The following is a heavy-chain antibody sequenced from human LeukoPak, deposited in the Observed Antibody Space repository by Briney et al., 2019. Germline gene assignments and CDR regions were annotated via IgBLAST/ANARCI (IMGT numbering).Heavy chain of an antibody. Sequence: PGGSLRLSCAASGFTVSSNYMSWVRQAPGKGLEWVSIIYSGGRTYHADSVKDRFTISRHNSKNTLYLQMNSLRTEDTAMYYCARGTIAGGIFDYWGQGALVTVSS. J-gene: IGHJ4*02. CDR2: IYSGGRT. CDR1: GFTVSSNY. CDR3: ARGTIAGGIFDY. D-gene: IGHD6-13*01. V-gene: IGHV3-53*04.